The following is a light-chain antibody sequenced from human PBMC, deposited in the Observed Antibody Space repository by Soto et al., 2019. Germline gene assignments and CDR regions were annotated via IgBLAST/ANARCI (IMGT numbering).Light chain of an antibody. CDR3: SSYTSSSTPYV. CDR1: NRDVGGYNY. V-gene: IGLV2-14*01. Sequence: ALTHPAPLSRSPGQALTISRTRTNRDVGGYNYVSWYQQHPGKAPKLMIYDVSNRPSGVSNRFSGSKSGNTASLTISGLQAEDEADYYCSSYTSSSTPYVFGTGTKVTVL. CDR2: DVS. J-gene: IGLJ1*01.